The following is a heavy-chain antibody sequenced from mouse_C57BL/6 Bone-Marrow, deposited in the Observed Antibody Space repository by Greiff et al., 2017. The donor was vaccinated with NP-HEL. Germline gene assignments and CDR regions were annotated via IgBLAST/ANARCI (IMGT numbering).Heavy chain of an antibody. V-gene: IGHV5-4*03. Sequence: DVKLVESGGGLVKPGGSLKLSCAASGFTFSSTAMSWVRRTPEKRLEWVATISDGGSYTYYPDNVKGRFTISRDNAKNNLYLQMSHLKSEDTAMYYCARAPYYDYDCWYFDVWGTGTTVTVSS. J-gene: IGHJ1*03. CDR2: ISDGGSYT. CDR3: ARAPYYDYDCWYFDV. D-gene: IGHD2-4*01. CDR1: GFTFSSTA.